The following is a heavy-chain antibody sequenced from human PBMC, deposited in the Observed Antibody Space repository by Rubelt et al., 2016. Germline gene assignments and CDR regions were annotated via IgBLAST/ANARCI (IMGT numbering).Heavy chain of an antibody. Sequence: SYDGSNKYYADSVKGRFTISRHNSKNTLYLQMNSLRAEDTAVYYCNYGDFTLVDYWGQGTLVTVSS. D-gene: IGHD4-17*01. J-gene: IGHJ4*02. V-gene: IGHV3-30*14. CDR2: SYDGSNK. CDR3: NYGDFTLVDY.